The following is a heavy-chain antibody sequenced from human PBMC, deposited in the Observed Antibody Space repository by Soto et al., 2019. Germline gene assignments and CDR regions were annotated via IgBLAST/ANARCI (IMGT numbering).Heavy chain of an antibody. Sequence: QVQLVQSGAEVKKPGASVKVSCKTSGYTFTTFGLSWVRQAPGQGLEWMGWISAYNGNTNYAQNFQGRVTMTTGTSTETVYTGLRRLRSGDTAGYYCARRGTPIDYWGQGTLVTVSS. CDR2: ISAYNGNT. D-gene: IGHD3-16*01. CDR3: ARRGTPIDY. J-gene: IGHJ4*02. V-gene: IGHV1-18*01. CDR1: GYTFTTFG.